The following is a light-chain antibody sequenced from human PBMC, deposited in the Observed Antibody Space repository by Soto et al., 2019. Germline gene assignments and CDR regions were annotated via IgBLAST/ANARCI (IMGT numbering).Light chain of an antibody. CDR1: QNVNNR. Sequence: EILLTQSPGSLSVFPGERASLSCRASQNVNNRLAWYQQKAGQAPRLLISGASSRATGIPDRFSGSGSGTDFTLTISSLQPEDFATYYCQHFSDYPLSFGGGTKVDIK. V-gene: IGKV3-20*01. CDR3: QHFSDYPLS. J-gene: IGKJ4*01. CDR2: GAS.